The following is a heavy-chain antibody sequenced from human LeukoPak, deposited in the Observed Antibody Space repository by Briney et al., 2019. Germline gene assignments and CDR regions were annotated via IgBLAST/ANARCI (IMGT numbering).Heavy chain of an antibody. CDR2: IIPIFGIA. J-gene: IGHJ5*02. Sequence: SVKVSCKASGGTFSSYAISWVRQAPGQGLEWMGRIIPIFGIANYAQKFQGRVTITADKSTSTAYMELSSLRSEDTAVYYCARDLEYSSSSNWFDPWGKGTLVTVSS. D-gene: IGHD6-6*01. V-gene: IGHV1-69*04. CDR1: GGTFSSYA. CDR3: ARDLEYSSSSNWFDP.